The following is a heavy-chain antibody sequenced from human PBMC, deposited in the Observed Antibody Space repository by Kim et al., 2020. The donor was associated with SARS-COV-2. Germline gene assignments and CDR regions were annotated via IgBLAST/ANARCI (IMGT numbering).Heavy chain of an antibody. J-gene: IGHJ6*02. V-gene: IGHV4-4*02. CDR3: ARYCTSTSCSPDYYYGMDV. D-gene: IGHD2-2*01. Sequence: SETLSLTCAVSGGSISSSNWWSWVRQPPGKGLEWIGEIYHSGSTNYNPSLKSGVTISVDKSKNQFSLKLSSVTAADTAVYYCARYCTSTSCSPDYYYGMDVWGQGTTVTVSS. CDR1: GGSISSSNW. CDR2: IYHSGST.